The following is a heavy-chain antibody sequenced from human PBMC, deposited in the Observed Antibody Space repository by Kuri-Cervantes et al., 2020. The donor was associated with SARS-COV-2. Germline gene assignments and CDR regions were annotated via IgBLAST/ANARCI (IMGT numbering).Heavy chain of an antibody. Sequence: SVKVSCKASGGTFSSYAISWARQAPGQGLEWMGGIIPIFGTANYAQKFQGRVTITADESTSTAYMELSSLRSEDTAVYYCARGIAAAGTGYYYYMDVWGKGTTVTVSS. J-gene: IGHJ6*03. CDR2: IIPIFGTA. D-gene: IGHD6-13*01. V-gene: IGHV1-69*13. CDR1: GGTFSSYA. CDR3: ARGIAAAGTGYYYYMDV.